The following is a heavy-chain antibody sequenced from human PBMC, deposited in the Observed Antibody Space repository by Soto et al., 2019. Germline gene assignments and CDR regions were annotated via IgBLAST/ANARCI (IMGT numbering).Heavy chain of an antibody. CDR2: ISGSGGST. D-gene: IGHD3-16*01. Sequence: EVQLLESGGGLVQPGGSLRLSCAASGFTLSSYAMHWVRQAPGKGLEWVSTISGSGGSTYHADSVKGRFTISRDNSKNTLYLQMNSLRAKDTAIYYCAKGFGGPNTHFDYWGQGTLVTVSS. CDR3: AKGFGGPNTHFDY. V-gene: IGHV3-23*01. J-gene: IGHJ4*02. CDR1: GFTLSSYA.